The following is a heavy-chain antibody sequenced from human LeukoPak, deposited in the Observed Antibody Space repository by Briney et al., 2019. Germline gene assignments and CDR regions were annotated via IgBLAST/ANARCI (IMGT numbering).Heavy chain of an antibody. J-gene: IGHJ3*02. V-gene: IGHV1-2*06. CDR1: GYTFTGYY. CDR3: ARVDWTVTTDAFDI. CDR2: INPNSGGT. Sequence: GASVKVSCKASGYTFTGYYMHWVRQAPGQRLEWMGRINPNSGGTNYAQKFQGRVTMTRDTSISTAYMELSRLRSDDTAVYYCARVDWTVTTDAFDIWGQGTMVTVSS. D-gene: IGHD4-17*01.